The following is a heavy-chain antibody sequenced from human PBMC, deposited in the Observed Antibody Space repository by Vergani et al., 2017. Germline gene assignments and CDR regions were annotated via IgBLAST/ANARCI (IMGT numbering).Heavy chain of an antibody. CDR2: INSDGDST. J-gene: IGHJ6*02. Sequence: EVQLLESGGGLVQPGGSLRLSCTASGFTFSNYWMQWVRQAPGKGLMWVSRINSDGDSTSYADSVKGRFTISRDNAKNTLYLQMDSLRAEDTAVYYCARDRYYLGSGSYPYFYYYGLDVWGQGTAVTVSS. V-gene: IGHV3-74*01. CDR3: ARDRYYLGSGSYPYFYYYGLDV. D-gene: IGHD3-10*01. CDR1: GFTFSNYW.